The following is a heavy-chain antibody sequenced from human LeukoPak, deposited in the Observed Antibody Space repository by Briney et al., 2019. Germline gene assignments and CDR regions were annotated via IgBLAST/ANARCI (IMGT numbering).Heavy chain of an antibody. J-gene: IGHJ4*02. CDR1: GGSFSGHY. Sequence: SETLSLTCAVSGGSFSGHYWNWIRQPPGKGLEWIGEINHGGSTNYNPSLKSRVTISVDTSQNQFSLRLSSVTAADTAVYYCARGRYVTTRGGAAAGFLDYWGQETLVTVST. D-gene: IGHD6-13*01. V-gene: IGHV4-34*01. CDR2: INHGGST. CDR3: ARGRYVTTRGGAAAGFLDY.